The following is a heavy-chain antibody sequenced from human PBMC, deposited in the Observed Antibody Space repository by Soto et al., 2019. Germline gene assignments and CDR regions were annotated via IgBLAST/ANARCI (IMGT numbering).Heavy chain of an antibody. CDR1: GFTFSSYA. J-gene: IGHJ4*02. D-gene: IGHD3-22*01. V-gene: IGHV3-30-3*01. Sequence: GGSLRLSCAASGFTFSSYAMHWVRQAPGKGLEWVAVISYDGSNKYYADSVKGRFTISRDNSKNTPYLQMNSLRAEDTAVYYCARDRNYYDSSGYFDYWGQGTLVTVSS. CDR2: ISYDGSNK. CDR3: ARDRNYYDSSGYFDY.